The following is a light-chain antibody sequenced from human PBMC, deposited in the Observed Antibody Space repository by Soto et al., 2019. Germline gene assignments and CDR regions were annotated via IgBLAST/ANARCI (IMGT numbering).Light chain of an antibody. J-gene: IGKJ5*01. V-gene: IGKV1-9*01. CDR1: QGISNY. CDR2: SAS. Sequence: DIQLTQSPSFLSASVGDRVTITCRASQGISNYLAWYQQKPGKAPMLLIHSASTLQSGVPSRLSGGGSGTEFTLTISSLQPEDFATYYCQHRHSYPITFGQGTRLEIK. CDR3: QHRHSYPIT.